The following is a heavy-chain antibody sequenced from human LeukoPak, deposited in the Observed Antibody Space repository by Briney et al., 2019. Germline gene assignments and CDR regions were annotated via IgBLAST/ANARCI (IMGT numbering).Heavy chain of an antibody. Sequence: PGGSLRLSCVAHGFTFSGSAMPWVRQTSGKGLEWVGLIRSKSYSYATGYAASVTGRFTISRDDSRNTAYLQMDRLKTEDKAVYYCTPGGVDFWGQGTLVTVSS. CDR2: IRSKSYSYAT. CDR3: TPGGVDF. J-gene: IGHJ4*02. CDR1: GFTFSGSA. V-gene: IGHV3-73*01.